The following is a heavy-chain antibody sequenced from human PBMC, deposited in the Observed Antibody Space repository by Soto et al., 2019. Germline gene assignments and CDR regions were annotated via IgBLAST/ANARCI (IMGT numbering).Heavy chain of an antibody. CDR3: AKGLLGPGRAYGMDV. J-gene: IGHJ6*02. D-gene: IGHD7-27*01. Sequence: QVQLVESGGGVVQPGRSLRLSCAASGFTFSSYGMHWVRQAPGKGLEWVAVISYDGSNKYYADSVKGRFTISRYNSKNTLYLQMNSLRAEDTAVYYCAKGLLGPGRAYGMDVWGQGTTVTVSS. CDR1: GFTFSSYG. CDR2: ISYDGSNK. V-gene: IGHV3-30*18.